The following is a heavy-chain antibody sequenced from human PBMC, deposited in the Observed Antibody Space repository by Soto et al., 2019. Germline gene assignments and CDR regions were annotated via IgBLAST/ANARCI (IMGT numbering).Heavy chain of an antibody. CDR3: ARVRVDVLTGASMFLYIMDD. J-gene: IGHJ6*02. CDR1: GGAIIRSGYY. V-gene: IGHV4-31*03. D-gene: IGHD2-2*02. Sequence: TQSLSCNVSGGAIIRSGYYWTWVRQHPGKGLEWMGYIYYTGSTSYNPSRESRLTMSVDTSKNQFSLRLDSVTAADTAVYSCARVRVDVLTGASMFLYIMDDCGQGASVTTSS. CDR2: IYYTGST.